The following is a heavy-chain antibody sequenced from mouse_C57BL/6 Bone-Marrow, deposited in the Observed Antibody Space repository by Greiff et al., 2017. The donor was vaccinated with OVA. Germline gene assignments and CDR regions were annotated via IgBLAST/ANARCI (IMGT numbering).Heavy chain of an antibody. J-gene: IGHJ1*03. Sequence: QVQLQQPGAELVRPGSSVKLSCKASGYTFTSYWMDWVKQRPGQGLEWIGNIYPSDSETHYNQKFKDKATLTVDKSSSTAYMQLSSLTSEDSAVYYCARDTTVVATDWYFDVWGTGTTVTVSS. D-gene: IGHD1-1*01. CDR1: GYTFTSYW. CDR2: IYPSDSET. V-gene: IGHV1-61*01. CDR3: ARDTTVVATDWYFDV.